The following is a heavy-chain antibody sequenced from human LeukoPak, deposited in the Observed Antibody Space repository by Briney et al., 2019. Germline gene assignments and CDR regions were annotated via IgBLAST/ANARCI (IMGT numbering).Heavy chain of an antibody. CDR1: GYTFTSYG. D-gene: IGHD6-6*01. CDR3: AIETPVVEQGGY. J-gene: IGHJ4*02. V-gene: IGHV1-18*01. Sequence: GAPVKVSCKASGYTFTSYGISWVRQAPGQGLEWMGWISAYNGNTNYAQKLQGRVTMSTDTSTSTAYMELRSLRSDDTAVYYCAIETPVVEQGGYWGQGTLVTVSS. CDR2: ISAYNGNT.